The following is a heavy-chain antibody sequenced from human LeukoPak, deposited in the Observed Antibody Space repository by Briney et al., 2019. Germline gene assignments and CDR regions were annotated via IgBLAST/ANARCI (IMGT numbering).Heavy chain of an antibody. CDR1: GGSISSYY. V-gene: IGHV4-59*08. J-gene: IGHJ4*02. D-gene: IGHD5-24*01. Sequence: PSETLSLTCTVSGGSISSYYSSWIRQPPGKGLEWIGYIYYSGSINYNPSLKSRVTISADTSKKQFSLKLSSVTAADTDVYYCARTSWLQSSYYFDYWCQGPLVTVSS. CDR3: ARTSWLQSSYYFDY. CDR2: IYYSGSI.